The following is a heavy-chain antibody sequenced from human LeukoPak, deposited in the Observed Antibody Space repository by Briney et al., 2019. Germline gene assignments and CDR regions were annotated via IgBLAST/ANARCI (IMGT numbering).Heavy chain of an antibody. J-gene: IGHJ4*02. CDR1: GYTFTNHD. Sequence: ASVKVSCKASGYTFTNHDINWVRQAIGQGLEWMGWVSPNSGNTVYAQKVKGRVIMTMDPSMSTAYMELSSLLSEDTAVYYCARGGPDDNYDDFDYWGQGTLVTVAS. CDR3: ARGGPDDNYDDFDY. CDR2: VSPNSGNT. V-gene: IGHV1-8*01. D-gene: IGHD4-11*01.